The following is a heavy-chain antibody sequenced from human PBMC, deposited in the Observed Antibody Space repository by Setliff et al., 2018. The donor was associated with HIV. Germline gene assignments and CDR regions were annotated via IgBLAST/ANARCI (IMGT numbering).Heavy chain of an antibody. CDR3: ARAGYYDSSGYYGLGAFGI. V-gene: IGHV1-18*01. CDR1: GYTFTNYG. CDR2: ISAYNGNT. J-gene: IGHJ3*02. Sequence: ASVKVSCKSSGYTFTNYGFTWVRQAPGQGLEWMGWISAYNGNTNFAHKLQGRVTMTTDTSTNTAYMELRSLRSDDTAVYYCARAGYYDSSGYYGLGAFGIWGQGTMVTVS. D-gene: IGHD3-22*01.